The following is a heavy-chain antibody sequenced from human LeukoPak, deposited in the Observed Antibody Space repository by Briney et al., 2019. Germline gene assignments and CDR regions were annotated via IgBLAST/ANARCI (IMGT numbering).Heavy chain of an antibody. CDR1: GGSISSGGYY. V-gene: IGHV4-31*03. CDR3: AREGNSGYYYYGMDV. Sequence: SQTLSLTCTVSGGSISSGGYYWSWIRQHPGKGLEWIGYIYYSGSTYYNPSLKSRVTISVDMSKNQFSLKLSSVTAADTAVYYCAREGNSGYYYYGMDVWGQGTTVTVSS. D-gene: IGHD2/OR15-2a*01. CDR2: IYYSGST. J-gene: IGHJ6*02.